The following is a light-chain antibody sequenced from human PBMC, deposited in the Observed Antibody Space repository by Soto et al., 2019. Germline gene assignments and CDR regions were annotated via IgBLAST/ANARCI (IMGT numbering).Light chain of an antibody. CDR2: ENN. V-gene: IGLV6-57*04. J-gene: IGLJ2*01. CDR3: QSYDSTYVV. CDR1: SGSIASND. Sequence: NFMLTQPHSVSESPGKTVTISCTRSSGSIASNDVQWYQQRPGSAPTTVIYENNQRPSGVPDRFSGSTDGSSNSASLTISGLQTEDEADYYCQSYDSTYVVFGGGTKLTVL.